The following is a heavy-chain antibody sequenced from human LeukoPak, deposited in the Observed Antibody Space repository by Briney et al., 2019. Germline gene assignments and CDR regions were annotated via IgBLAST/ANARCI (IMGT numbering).Heavy chain of an antibody. J-gene: IGHJ4*02. CDR1: GYSLNWFL. CDR2: IYSGGSDT. Sequence: GESLKISRKGSGYSLNWFLIGWVRQVPGEGLEWDWIIYSGGSDTRYSLSFQGYVTNSADKSISTAYLQWSSLKASDTAMYYCARLDDYGGNSGVITSVYRGRSGFDYWGQGTLVTVSS. CDR3: ARLDDYGGNSGVITSVYRGRSGFDY. D-gene: IGHD4-23*01. V-gene: IGHV5-51*01.